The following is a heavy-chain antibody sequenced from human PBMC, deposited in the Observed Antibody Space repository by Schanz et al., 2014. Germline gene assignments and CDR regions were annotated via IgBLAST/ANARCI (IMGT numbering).Heavy chain of an antibody. V-gene: IGHV1-46*01. CDR2: INPIGGST. Sequence: QVQLVQSGAEVKKPGASVKVSCKASGYTFTSYGINWVRQAPGQGLEWMGIINPIGGSTTYAQKFRGAVTLTTDTSTDTAYLELTSLRSEDTAVYYCARGQRRTIGRPFGPWGQGTLVTVSS. D-gene: IGHD6-25*01. CDR1: GYTFTSYG. J-gene: IGHJ5*02. CDR3: ARGQRRTIGRPFGP.